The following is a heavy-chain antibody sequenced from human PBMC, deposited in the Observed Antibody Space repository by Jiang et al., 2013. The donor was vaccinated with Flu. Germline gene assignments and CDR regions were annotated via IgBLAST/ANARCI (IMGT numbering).Heavy chain of an antibody. D-gene: IGHD3-22*01. Sequence: VQLVESGGGVVQPGRSLRLSCAASGFTFSSYGMHWVRQAPGKGLEWVAVISYDGSNKYYADSVKGRFTISRDNSKNTLYLQMNSLRAEDTAVYYCAKDAFYDSSGYLDYWGQG. V-gene: IGHV3-30*18. CDR2: ISYDGSNK. CDR3: AKDAFYDSSGYLDY. J-gene: IGHJ4*02. CDR1: GFTFSSYG.